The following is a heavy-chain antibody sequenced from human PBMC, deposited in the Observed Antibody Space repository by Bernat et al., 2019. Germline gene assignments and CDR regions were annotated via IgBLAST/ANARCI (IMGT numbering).Heavy chain of an antibody. Sequence: QVQLVQSGAEVKKPGASVKVSCKASGYTFTGYYMHWVRQAPGQGLEWMGIINPSGGSTSYAQKFQGRVTMTRDTSTSTVYMELSSLRSEDTAVYYCATTDRYDFWSGYGRGHAFDIWGQGTMVTVSS. CDR2: INPSGGST. D-gene: IGHD3-3*01. J-gene: IGHJ3*02. CDR3: ATTDRYDFWSGYGRGHAFDI. CDR1: GYTFTGYY. V-gene: IGHV1-46*03.